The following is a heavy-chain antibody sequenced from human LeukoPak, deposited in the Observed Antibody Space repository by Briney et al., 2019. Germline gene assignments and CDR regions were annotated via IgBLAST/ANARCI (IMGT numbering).Heavy chain of an antibody. V-gene: IGHV4-59*01. CDR3: AGDYYDSSGYYYPRY. J-gene: IGHJ4*02. CDR1: GGSISSYY. Sequence: SETLSLTCTVSGGSISSYYWSWIRQPPGKGLEWIGYIYYSGSTNYNPSLKSRVTISVDTSKNQFPLKLSSVTAADTAVYYCAGDYYDSSGYYYPRYWGQGTLVTVSS. D-gene: IGHD3-22*01. CDR2: IYYSGST.